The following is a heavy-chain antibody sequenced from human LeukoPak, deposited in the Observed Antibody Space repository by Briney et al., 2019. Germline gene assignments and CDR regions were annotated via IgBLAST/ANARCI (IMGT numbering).Heavy chain of an antibody. CDR1: GFTFSRYA. J-gene: IGHJ4*02. Sequence: GGSLRLSCAASGFTFSRYAMSWVRQAPGKGLEWVSSISSSSSYIYYADSVKGRFTISRDNAKNSLYLQMNSLRAEDTAVYYCARGRFLEWLLLELDYWGQGTLVTVSS. CDR3: ARGRFLEWLLLELDY. D-gene: IGHD3-3*01. CDR2: ISSSSSYI. V-gene: IGHV3-21*01.